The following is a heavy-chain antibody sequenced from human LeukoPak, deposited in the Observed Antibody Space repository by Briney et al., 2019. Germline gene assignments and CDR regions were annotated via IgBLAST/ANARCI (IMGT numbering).Heavy chain of an antibody. CDR2: IYHSGST. Sequence: SETLSLTCAVSGYSISSGYYWGWIRQPPGKGLEGIGSIYHSGSTYYNPSLKSRVTISVDTSKNQFSLNMSSVTAADTAVYYCARHRNLDTAYYMDVWGKGTTVTVSS. D-gene: IGHD5-18*01. CDR1: GYSISSGYY. J-gene: IGHJ6*03. V-gene: IGHV4-38-2*01. CDR3: ARHRNLDTAYYMDV.